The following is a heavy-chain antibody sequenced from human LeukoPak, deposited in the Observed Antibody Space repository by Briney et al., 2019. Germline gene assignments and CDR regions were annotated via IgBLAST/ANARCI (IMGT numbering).Heavy chain of an antibody. Sequence: SETLSLTCTVSGGSISSSSYYWGWIRQPPGKGLEWIGSIYYSGSTYYNPSLKSRVTISVDTSKNQFSLKLSSVTAADTAVYYCARLYSRRGIAVAGIVDYWGQGTLVTVSS. CDR1: GGSISSSSYY. CDR2: IYYSGST. CDR3: ARLYSRRGIAVAGIVDY. D-gene: IGHD6-19*01. V-gene: IGHV4-39*01. J-gene: IGHJ4*02.